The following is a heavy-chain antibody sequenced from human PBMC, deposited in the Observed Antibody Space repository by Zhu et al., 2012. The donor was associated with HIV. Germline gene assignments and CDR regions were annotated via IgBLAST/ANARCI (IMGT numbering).Heavy chain of an antibody. CDR2: IFYTGSA. V-gene: IGHV4-39*07. J-gene: IGHJ4*02. D-gene: IGHD3-10*01. CDR3: AKFDSRSHRAY. CDR1: GDSISSSNYY. Sequence: QVQVQESGPGLVTPSETLSLTCSVSGDSISSSNYYWGWIRQPPGKGLEWIASIFYTGSAYYNPSLKSRVTISKDTSKNQLSLKLTSVTAADTASYHCAKFDSRSHRAYWGQGTLLDRLV.